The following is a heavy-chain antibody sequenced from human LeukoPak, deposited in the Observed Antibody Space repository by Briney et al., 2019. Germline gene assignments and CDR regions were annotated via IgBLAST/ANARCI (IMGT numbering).Heavy chain of an antibody. CDR3: ARDFSGKWEQLTGWWLDP. Sequence: GASVKVSCTASGYTFGTHWMHWVRQAPGQGLEWMGIINPSADFRSYAQKFQGRIIVTRDKSTRTLYMELSDLRPEDTAVYYCARDFSGKWEQLTGWWLDPWGQGTLVIVSS. CDR1: GYTFGTHW. V-gene: IGHV1-46*01. D-gene: IGHD1-26*01. CDR2: INPSADFR. J-gene: IGHJ5*02.